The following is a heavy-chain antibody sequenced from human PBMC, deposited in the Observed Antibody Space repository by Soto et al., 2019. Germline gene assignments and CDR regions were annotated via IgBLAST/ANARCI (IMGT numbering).Heavy chain of an antibody. V-gene: IGHV4-4*07. CDR1: GGSINSYW. J-gene: IGHJ4*02. Sequence: SETLSLTCGVSGGSINSYWWSWIRQPAGKGLEWIGRVYSSGTTDYNPSLNSRATMSVETSKNQFSLKLSSVTAADTAVYYCARDIGSFAYGEGYWGQGIQVTVSS. D-gene: IGHD3-10*01. CDR3: ARDIGSFAYGEGY. CDR2: VYSSGTT.